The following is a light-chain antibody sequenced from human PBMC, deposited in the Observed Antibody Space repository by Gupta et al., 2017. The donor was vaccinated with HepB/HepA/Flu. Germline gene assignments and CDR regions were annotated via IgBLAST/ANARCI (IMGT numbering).Light chain of an antibody. CDR2: SAS. CDR1: QGISSY. Sequence: DIQCTHSPASLSASVGDRVTITCRGTQGISSYLNWYRHKPGKVPKLLIYSASKRQSGVPYRFSGSGSGTDFTLTISSLQPEDVATYYGQQKDNAPWTFGQGTKVEIK. J-gene: IGKJ1*01. CDR3: QQKDNAPWT. V-gene: IGKV1-37*01.